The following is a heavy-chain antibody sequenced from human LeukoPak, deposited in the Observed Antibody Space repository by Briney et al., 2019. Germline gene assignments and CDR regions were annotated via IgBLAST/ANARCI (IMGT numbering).Heavy chain of an antibody. CDR2: IKQDGSEK. J-gene: IGHJ4*02. V-gene: IGHV3-7*01. Sequence: PGGSLRLSCAASGFTFSSYWMSWVRQAPGKGLEWVANIKQDGSEKYYVDSVKGRFTISRDNAKNSLYLQMNSLRAEDTAVYYCARLGADVLRFLEWLLYVDYWGQGTLVTVSS. CDR3: ARLGADVLRFLEWLLYVDY. D-gene: IGHD3-3*01. CDR1: GFTFSSYW.